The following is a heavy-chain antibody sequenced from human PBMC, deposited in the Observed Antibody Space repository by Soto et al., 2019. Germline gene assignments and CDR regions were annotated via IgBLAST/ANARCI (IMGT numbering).Heavy chain of an antibody. CDR3: ARVKWFGESGFDY. CDR2: IYYTGYT. V-gene: IGHV4-59*01. D-gene: IGHD3-10*01. J-gene: IGHJ4*02. CDR1: GGSISSYY. Sequence: SETLSLTCTVSGGSISSYYWSWIRQPPGKGLEWIGYIYYTGYTNYNPSLKSRVTISVDTSKNQFSLNVSSVTAADTAVYYCARVKWFGESGFDYWGQRTLVTVSS.